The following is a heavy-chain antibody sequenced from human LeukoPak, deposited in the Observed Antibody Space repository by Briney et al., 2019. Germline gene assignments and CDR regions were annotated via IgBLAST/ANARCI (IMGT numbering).Heavy chain of an antibody. CDR1: GFTFSSYA. D-gene: IGHD2-2*01. CDR2: ISYDGSNK. Sequence: GGSLRLSCAASGFTFSSYAMHWVRQAPGKGLEWVAVISYDGSNKYYADSVKGRFTISRDNSKNTLYLQMNSLRAEDTAVYYCARLEPAASEYWGQGTLVTVSS. J-gene: IGHJ4*02. V-gene: IGHV3-30*04. CDR3: ARLEPAASEY.